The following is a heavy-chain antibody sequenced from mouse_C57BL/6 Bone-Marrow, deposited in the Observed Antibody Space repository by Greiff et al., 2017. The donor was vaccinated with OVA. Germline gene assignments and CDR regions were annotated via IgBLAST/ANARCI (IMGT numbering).Heavy chain of an antibody. CDR3: AMNYGSSPWFAY. D-gene: IGHD1-1*01. CDR1: GYTFTSYW. CDR2: IHPNSGST. J-gene: IGHJ3*01. V-gene: IGHV1-64*01. Sequence: VQVVESGAELVKPGASVKLSCKASGYTFTSYWMHWVKQRPGQGLEWIGMIHPNSGSTNYNEKFKSKATLTVDKSSSTAYMQLSSLTSEDSAVYYCAMNYGSSPWFAYWGQGTLVTVSA.